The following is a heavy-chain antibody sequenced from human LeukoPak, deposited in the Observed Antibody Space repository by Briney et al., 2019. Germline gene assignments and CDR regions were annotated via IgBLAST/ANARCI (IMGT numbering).Heavy chain of an antibody. CDR1: GGTCSYYT. J-gene: IGHJ6*03. Sequence: SVKVSCKASGGTCSYYTISWVRQAPGQGLEWMGRIIPFLRITKYAQKFQGRVTITADKSTSTAYMELSSLRSEDTAVYYCARATSEIPVAALTGSKYYYYYYMDVWDKGTTVTVSS. D-gene: IGHD1-20*01. CDR3: ARATSEIPVAALTGSKYYYYYYMDV. CDR2: IIPFLRIT. V-gene: IGHV1-69*02.